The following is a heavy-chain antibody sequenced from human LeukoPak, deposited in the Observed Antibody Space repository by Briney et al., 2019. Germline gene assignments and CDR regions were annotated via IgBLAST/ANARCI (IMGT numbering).Heavy chain of an antibody. D-gene: IGHD6-13*01. CDR3: AMAYSSSWYYFDY. CDR2: IYYSGST. V-gene: IGHV4-59*01. J-gene: IGHJ4*02. CDR1: GGSIRGYF. Sequence: SETLSLSCTVSGGSIRGYFWTWIRQPPGKGLEWIGYIYYSGSTNYNPSLKSRVTIAVDTSKNQFSLRLNSVTAADTAVYYCAMAYSSSWYYFDYWGQGTLVTVSS.